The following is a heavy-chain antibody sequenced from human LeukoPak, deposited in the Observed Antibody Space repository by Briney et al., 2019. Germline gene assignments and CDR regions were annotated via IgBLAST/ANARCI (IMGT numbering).Heavy chain of an antibody. CDR1: GFTFSSYA. CDR2: ISYDGSNK. CDR3: AVERGYSSVDY. J-gene: IGHJ4*02. V-gene: IGHV3-30*04. D-gene: IGHD5-18*01. Sequence: GGSLRLSCAASGFTFSSYAMHWVRQAPGKGLEWVAVISYDGSNKYYADSVKGRFTISRDNSKNTLYLQMNSLRAEDTAVYYCAVERGYSSVDYWGQGTLVTASS.